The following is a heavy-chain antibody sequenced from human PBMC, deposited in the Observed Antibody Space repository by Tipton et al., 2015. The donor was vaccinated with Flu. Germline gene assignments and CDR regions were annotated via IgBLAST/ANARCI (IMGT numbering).Heavy chain of an antibody. J-gene: IGHJ6*02. CDR2: IKEDGSEK. D-gene: IGHD6-19*01. CDR3: ARVVRSSGWQIQTYYYYYGMDV. V-gene: IGHV3-7*01. Sequence: QLVQSGGGLVQPGGSLGLSCSASGFNLSSYEMNWVRQAPGKGLEWVANIKEDGSEKNYVDSVKGRFTISRDNAKNSLYLQMNSLRAEDTAVYYCARVVRSSGWQIQTYYYYYGMDVWGQGTTVTVSS. CDR1: GFNLSSYE.